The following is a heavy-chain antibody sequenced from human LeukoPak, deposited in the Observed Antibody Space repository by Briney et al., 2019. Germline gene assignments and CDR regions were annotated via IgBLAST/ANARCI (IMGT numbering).Heavy chain of an antibody. CDR3: ARERAGSGYSGHDGGWFDP. D-gene: IGHD5-12*01. Sequence: NPSETLSLTCTVSGGSISSYYWSWFRQPAGKELEWIGRIYSSGSSSFNPSLKSRVTISVDTSKNQFSLKLSSVTAADTAVYYCARERAGSGYSGHDGGWFDPWGQGTLVTVSS. CDR2: IYSSGSS. J-gene: IGHJ5*02. V-gene: IGHV4-4*07. CDR1: GGSISSYY.